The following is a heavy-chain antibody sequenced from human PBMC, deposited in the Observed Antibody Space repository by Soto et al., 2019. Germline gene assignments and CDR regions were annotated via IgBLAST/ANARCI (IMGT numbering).Heavy chain of an antibody. CDR3: ARRISDLEYYDSSGYYGAFDI. D-gene: IGHD3-22*01. CDR2: IYYSGST. J-gene: IGHJ3*02. CDR1: GGSISSSSYY. Sequence: KPSETLSLTCTVSGGSISSSSYYWGWIRQPPGKGLEWIGSIYYSGSTYYNPSLKSRVTISVDTSKNQLSLKLSSVTAADTAVYYCARRISDLEYYDSSGYYGAFDIWGQGTMVTVSS. V-gene: IGHV4-39*01.